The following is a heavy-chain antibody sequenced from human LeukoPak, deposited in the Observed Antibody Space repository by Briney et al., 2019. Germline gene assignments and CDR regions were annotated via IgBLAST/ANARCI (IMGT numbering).Heavy chain of an antibody. CDR2: ISYDGSNK. D-gene: IGHD6-6*01. Sequence: HPGRSLRLSCAASGFTFSSYGMPWVRQAPGKGLEWVAVISYDGSNKYYADSVKGRFTISRDNSKNTLYLQMNSLRAEDTAVYYCARDLMAARPLNSVDYWGQGTLVTVSS. CDR1: GFTFSSYG. J-gene: IGHJ4*02. V-gene: IGHV3-30*19. CDR3: ARDLMAARPLNSVDY.